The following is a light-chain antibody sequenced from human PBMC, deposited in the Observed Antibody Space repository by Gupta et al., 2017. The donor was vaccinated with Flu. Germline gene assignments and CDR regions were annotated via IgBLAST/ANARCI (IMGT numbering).Light chain of an antibody. CDR3: QQRTNWVT. Sequence: SPATLSLSPGERATLSCRASQSVSNYLAWYQQRPGQAPRLLIHDASNRATGIPARFSGSGSGTDFTLTISSLEPEDFAVYYCQQRTNWVTFGQGTRLEIK. CDR1: QSVSNY. V-gene: IGKV3-11*01. J-gene: IGKJ5*01. CDR2: DAS.